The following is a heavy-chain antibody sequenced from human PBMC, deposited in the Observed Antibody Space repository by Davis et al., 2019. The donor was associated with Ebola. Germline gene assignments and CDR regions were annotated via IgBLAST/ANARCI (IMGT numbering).Heavy chain of an antibody. Sequence: PGGSLRLSCAASGFTFSSYGMHWVRQAPGKGLEWVSAISGSGGSTYYADSVKGRFTISRDNAKNSLYLQMNSLRDEDTAVYYCATVQYPNYYYYYMDVWGKGTTVTVSS. J-gene: IGHJ6*03. D-gene: IGHD4-11*01. CDR3: ATVQYPNYYYYYMDV. V-gene: IGHV3-23*01. CDR1: GFTFSSYG. CDR2: ISGSGGST.